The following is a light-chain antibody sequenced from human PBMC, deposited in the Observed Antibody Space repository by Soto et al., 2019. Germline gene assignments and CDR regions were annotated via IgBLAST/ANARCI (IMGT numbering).Light chain of an antibody. J-gene: IGLJ2*01. Sequence: QSALTQPASVSGSPGQSITISCTGTSSEVGSYNLVSWYQQHPGKAPKLMIYEGSKRPSGVSNRFSGSKSGNTASLTISGLQAEDEADYYCCSYAGSSTFHVVFGGVTKLTVL. V-gene: IGLV2-23*03. CDR3: CSYAGSSTFHVV. CDR2: EGS. CDR1: SSEVGSYNL.